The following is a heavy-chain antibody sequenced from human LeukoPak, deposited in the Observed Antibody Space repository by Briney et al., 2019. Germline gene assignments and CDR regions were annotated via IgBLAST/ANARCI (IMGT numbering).Heavy chain of an antibody. D-gene: IGHD6-19*01. CDR2: KSYDGVNT. CDR1: GFTFGSYT. CDR3: AREISTGWPDY. Sequence: GGSLRLSCAASGFTFGSYTMHWLRQAPGKGLEWVAVKSYDGVNTFYADSVKGRFTISRDHSQNTLYLQMNSLRTEDTAVYYCAREISTGWPDYWGQGTLVTVSS. J-gene: IGHJ4*02. V-gene: IGHV3-30-3*01.